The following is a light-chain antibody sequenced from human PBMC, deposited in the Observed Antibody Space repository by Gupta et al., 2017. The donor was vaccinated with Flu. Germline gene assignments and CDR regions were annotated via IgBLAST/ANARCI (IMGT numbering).Light chain of an antibody. J-gene: IGKJ1*01. CDR3: HQEYHGSPGET. Sequence: EIVMTQSPASLSVSPGERVTLSCRASQSVITDLVWYQQRPGQAPILLIYDASTRATGIQARFSGSGGGTEVNLTISRRLSDDFEVYYCHQEYHGSPGETFGQGTKVEIK. CDR2: DAS. CDR1: QSVITD. V-gene: IGKV3-15*01.